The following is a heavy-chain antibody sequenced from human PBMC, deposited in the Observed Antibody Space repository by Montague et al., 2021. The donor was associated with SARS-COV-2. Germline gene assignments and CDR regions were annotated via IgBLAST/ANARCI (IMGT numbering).Heavy chain of an antibody. V-gene: IGHV3-48*03. D-gene: IGHD5-18*01. Sequence: LSLTCAASGFTFSSYEMNWVRQAPGKGLEWVSYISSSGSTIYYADSVKGRFTISRDNAKNSLYLQMNSLRAEDTAVYYCARQGTAMVTSYYYYYMDVWGKGTTVTVSS. CDR3: ARQGTAMVTSYYYYYMDV. CDR2: ISSSGSTI. J-gene: IGHJ6*03. CDR1: GFTFSSYE.